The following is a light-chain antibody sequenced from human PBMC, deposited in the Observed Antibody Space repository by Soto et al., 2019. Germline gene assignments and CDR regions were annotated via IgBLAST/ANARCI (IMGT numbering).Light chain of an antibody. CDR2: AAS. J-gene: IGKJ1*01. CDR3: QQYGSSPWT. V-gene: IGKV3-20*01. CDR1: QSISSSY. Sequence: DIVLTQSPGTLSLSPGERATLSCRASQSISSSYLAWYQQKPGQAPRLLIYAASSRATGIPDGFSGSGSGTDFTLTISRLEPEDFAVYYCQQYGSSPWTFGQGTKMEIK.